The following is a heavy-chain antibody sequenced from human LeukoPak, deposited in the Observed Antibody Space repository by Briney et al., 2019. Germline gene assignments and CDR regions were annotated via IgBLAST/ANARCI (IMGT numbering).Heavy chain of an antibody. D-gene: IGHD4-17*01. V-gene: IGHV4-31*01. Sequence: SQTLSLTCSVSGRSISSGGYYWSWIRQHPGKGLEWLVYIDFSGSSYYNPSLNSLVTISVDTSKNQFSLKLSSVTAADTAVYYCADSYGDRNYYYGMDVWGHGTTVTVSS. CDR1: GRSISSGGYY. CDR2: IDFSGSS. J-gene: IGHJ6*02. CDR3: ADSYGDRNYYYGMDV.